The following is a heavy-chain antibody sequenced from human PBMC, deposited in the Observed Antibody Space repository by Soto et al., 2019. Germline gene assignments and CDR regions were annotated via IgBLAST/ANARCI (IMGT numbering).Heavy chain of an antibody. D-gene: IGHD1-26*01. CDR1: GYSINNGYY. CDR3: ARGTGKSGSDCYFDY. V-gene: IGHV4-38-2*01. Sequence: SETLSLTCAVSGYSINNGYYWGWIRQSPGKGLEWIGSIYHSGSTYYNPSLKSRVTISQDTSKNHFSLKLSSVTAADTAVYYCARGTGKSGSDCYFDYWGQGALVTVSS. J-gene: IGHJ4*02. CDR2: IYHSGST.